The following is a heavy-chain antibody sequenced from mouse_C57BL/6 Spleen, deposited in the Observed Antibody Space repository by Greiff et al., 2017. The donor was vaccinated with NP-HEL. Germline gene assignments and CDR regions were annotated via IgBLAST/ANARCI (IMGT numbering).Heavy chain of an antibody. CDR1: GFSFNTYA. J-gene: IGHJ3*01. V-gene: IGHV10-1*01. CDR2: IRSKSNNYAT. CDR3: VSDGYNWFAY. D-gene: IGHD2-3*01. Sequence: EVMLVESGGGLVQPKGSLKLSCAASGFSFNTYAMNWVRQAPGKGLEWVARIRSKSNNYATYYADSVKDRFTISRDDSESMLYLQMNNLKTEDTAMYYCVSDGYNWFAYWGQGTLVTVSA.